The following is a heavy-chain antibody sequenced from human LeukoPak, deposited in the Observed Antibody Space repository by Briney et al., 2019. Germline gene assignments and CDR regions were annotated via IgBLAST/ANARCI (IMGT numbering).Heavy chain of an antibody. CDR3: ARRVVDTATLFDY. J-gene: IGHJ4*02. Sequence: SETLSLTCTVSGGSIGSSYYWSWIRQPPGKGLEWIGEINHSGSTNYNPSLKSRVTISVDTSKNQFSLKLSSVTAADTAVYYCARRVVDTATLFDYWGQGTLVTVSS. CDR1: GGSIGSSYY. D-gene: IGHD5-18*01. CDR2: INHSGST. V-gene: IGHV4-34*01.